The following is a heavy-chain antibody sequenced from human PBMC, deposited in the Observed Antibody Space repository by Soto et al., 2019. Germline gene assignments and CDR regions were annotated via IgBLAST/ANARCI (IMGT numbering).Heavy chain of an antibody. CDR2: MYYSGST. CDR1: GGSINSGGYY. V-gene: IGHV4-31*03. Sequence: QVQLRESGPGLVKPSQTLSLTCTVSGGSINSGGYYWNWIRQHPGKGLEWIGYMYYSGSTYYNPFLRSRVIISADTSENHFSLKLSSVTAAATAVYFCARGYRLSGYSSSWVFDYWGQGTLVNVSS. J-gene: IGHJ4*02. D-gene: IGHD6-13*01. CDR3: ARGYRLSGYSSSWVFDY.